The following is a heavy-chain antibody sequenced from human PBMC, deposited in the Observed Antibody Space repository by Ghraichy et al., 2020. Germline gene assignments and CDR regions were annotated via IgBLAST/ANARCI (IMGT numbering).Heavy chain of an antibody. V-gene: IGHV4-34*01. Sequence: SETLSLTCGVYGGSFSGYYWSWIRQPPGKGLEWIGEINHSGSTNYNPSLKSRVTISVDTSKNQFSLKLSSVTAADTAVYYCARGLIDYDSSGYYVWGQGTLVTVSS. CDR1: GGSFSGYY. J-gene: IGHJ4*02. D-gene: IGHD3-22*01. CDR2: INHSGST. CDR3: ARGLIDYDSSGYYV.